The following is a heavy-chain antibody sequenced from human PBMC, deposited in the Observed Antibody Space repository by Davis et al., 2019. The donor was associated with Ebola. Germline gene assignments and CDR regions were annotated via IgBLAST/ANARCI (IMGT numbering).Heavy chain of an antibody. J-gene: IGHJ4*02. Sequence: ASVKVSCKASGYTFTSYDINWVRQATGQGLEWMGWMNPNSGNTGYAQKFQGRVTMTRNTSISTAYMELSSLRSGDTAVYYCARGLGVAAAGTRDYWGQGTLVTVSS. CDR1: GYTFTSYD. CDR2: MNPNSGNT. CDR3: ARGLGVAAAGTRDY. D-gene: IGHD6-13*01. V-gene: IGHV1-8*01.